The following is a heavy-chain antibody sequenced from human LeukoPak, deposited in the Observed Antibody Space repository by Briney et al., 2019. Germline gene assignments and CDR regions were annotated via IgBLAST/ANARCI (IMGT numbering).Heavy chain of an antibody. CDR1: GFTFSNYW. Sequence: GGSLRLSCAASGFTFSNYWMNWVRQAPGKGLEWVANIKEDGSEKNYVDSVRGRFTISRDNAKNSLYLLTNSLRAEDTAVYYCARAHSSSFDYWGQGTLVTVSS. J-gene: IGHJ4*02. CDR2: IKEDGSEK. V-gene: IGHV3-7*01. CDR3: ARAHSSSFDY. D-gene: IGHD6-13*01.